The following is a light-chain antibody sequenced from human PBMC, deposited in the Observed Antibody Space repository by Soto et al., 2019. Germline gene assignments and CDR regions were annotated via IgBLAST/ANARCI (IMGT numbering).Light chain of an antibody. CDR3: QQYKNWPPFT. CDR2: DAS. CDR1: ESVDSK. J-gene: IGKJ4*01. Sequence: ETVMTQSPATLSVSPGERATLSCRASESVDSKLAWYQHKPGQAPRLLIYDASTRAIGSPARFSGSGSGTEFTLTIYGLETEDSAVYYCQQYKNWPPFTFGAGTKVEIK. V-gene: IGKV3D-15*01.